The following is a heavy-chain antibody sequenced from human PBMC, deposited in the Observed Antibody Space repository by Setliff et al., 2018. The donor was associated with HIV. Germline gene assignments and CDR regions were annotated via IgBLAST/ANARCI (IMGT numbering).Heavy chain of an antibody. Sequence: PGGSLRLSCVASGFTFRTYGMNWVRQAPGKGLEWVAVIWYDGSNKYYADSVKGRFTVSRDNSKNTLYLQMNSLRDEDTAVYYCAKDVGGGSGHYPLYMDVWGKGTTVTVSS. CDR1: GFTFRTYG. J-gene: IGHJ6*03. D-gene: IGHD3-3*01. V-gene: IGHV3-30*02. CDR3: AKDVGGGSGHYPLYMDV. CDR2: IWYDGSNK.